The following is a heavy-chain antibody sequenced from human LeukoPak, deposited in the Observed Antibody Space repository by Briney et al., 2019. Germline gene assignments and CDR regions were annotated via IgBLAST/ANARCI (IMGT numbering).Heavy chain of an antibody. CDR3: AKPYSGYENFDY. J-gene: IGHJ4*02. V-gene: IGHV3-23*01. Sequence: PGGSLRLSCAASGFTFSSYAMSWVRQAPGKGLEWVSAISGSGGSTYYADSVKDRFTISRDNSKNTLYLQMNSLRAEDTAVYYCAKPYSGYENFDYWGQGTLVTVSS. D-gene: IGHD5-12*01. CDR2: ISGSGGST. CDR1: GFTFSSYA.